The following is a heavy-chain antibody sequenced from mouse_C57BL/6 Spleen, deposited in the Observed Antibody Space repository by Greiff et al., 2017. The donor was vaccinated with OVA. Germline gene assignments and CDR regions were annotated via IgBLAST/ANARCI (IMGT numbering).Heavy chain of an antibody. J-gene: IGHJ1*03. CDR3: ARRGGSSYVRYFDV. CDR1: GYAFSSYW. V-gene: IGHV1-80*01. CDR2: IYPGDGDT. Sequence: QVQLQQSGAELVKSGASVKISCKASGYAFSSYWMNWVKQRPGKGLEWIGQIYPGDGDTNYNGKFKGKATLTADKSSSTAYMQLSSLTSEDSAVYFCARRGGSSYVRYFDVWGTGTTVTVSS. D-gene: IGHD1-1*01.